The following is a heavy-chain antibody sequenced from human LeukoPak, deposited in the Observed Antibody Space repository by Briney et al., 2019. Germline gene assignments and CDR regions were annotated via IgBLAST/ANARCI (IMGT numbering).Heavy chain of an antibody. CDR1: GGSISSGSYY. J-gene: IGHJ4*02. CDR3: ARVSYDRLDY. Sequence: SETLSLTCTVSGGSISSGSYYWSWIRQPAGKGLEWIGRIYTSGSTNYNPSLKSRVTISVDTSKNQFSLKLSSVTAADTAVYYCARVSYDRLDYWAREPWSPSPQ. CDR2: IYTSGST. D-gene: IGHD5-12*01. V-gene: IGHV4-61*02.